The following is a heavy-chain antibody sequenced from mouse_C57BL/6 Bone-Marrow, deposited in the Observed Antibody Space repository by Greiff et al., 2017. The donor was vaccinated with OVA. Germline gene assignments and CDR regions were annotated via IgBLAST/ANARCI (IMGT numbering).Heavy chain of an antibody. CDR2: IHPNSGST. V-gene: IGHV1-64*01. CDR1: GYTFTSYW. Sequence: VQLQQPGAELVKPGASVKLSCKASGYTFTSYWMHWVKQRPGQGLEWIGMIHPNSGSTNYNEKFKSKATLTVDKSSSTAYMQLSSLTSEDSAVYYSAKRAGTSWFAYWGQGTLVTVSA. D-gene: IGHD5-1*01. J-gene: IGHJ3*01. CDR3: AKRAGTSWFAY.